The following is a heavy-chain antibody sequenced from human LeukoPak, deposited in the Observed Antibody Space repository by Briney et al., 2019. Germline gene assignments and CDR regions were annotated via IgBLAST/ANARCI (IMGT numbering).Heavy chain of an antibody. CDR1: GGSFSGYY. V-gene: IGHV4-59*01. Sequence: PSETLSLTCAVYGGSFSGYYWSWIRQPPGKGLEWIGYTYYSGSTNYNPSLKSRVTISVDTSRNQFSLKLSSVTAADTAVYYCARYVVVTAYFDYWGQGTLVTVSS. D-gene: IGHD2-21*02. J-gene: IGHJ4*02. CDR2: TYYSGST. CDR3: ARYVVVTAYFDY.